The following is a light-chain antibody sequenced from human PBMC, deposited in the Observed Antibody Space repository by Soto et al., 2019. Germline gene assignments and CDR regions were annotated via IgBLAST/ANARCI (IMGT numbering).Light chain of an antibody. CDR2: DAS. V-gene: IGKV3-11*01. CDR3: QPRSNWIT. CDR1: QSVCSY. Sequence: EIVLTQSPATLSLSPGERATLSCRASQSVCSYLAWYQQKPGQAPRLLIYDASNSATGIPARFSGSGSGTDFTLTISSLEPEDFAVYYCQPRSNWITFGQWTRLEI. J-gene: IGKJ5*01.